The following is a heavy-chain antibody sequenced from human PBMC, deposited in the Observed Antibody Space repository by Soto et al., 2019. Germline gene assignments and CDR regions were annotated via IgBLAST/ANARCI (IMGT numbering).Heavy chain of an antibody. J-gene: IGHJ3*02. CDR3: AGAFKYGSGTYDAFDI. CDR1: GGAFSNYA. V-gene: IGHV1-69*01. CDR2: IIPIFGTA. D-gene: IGHD3-10*01. Sequence: QVQLVQSGAEVRKPGSSVKVSCKASGGAFSNYAISWVRQAPGQGLEWMGGIIPIFGTANYAQKLQGRVTITADESTTTAYMELSSLRSEDTAVYYCAGAFKYGSGTYDAFDIWGQVTVVTVSS.